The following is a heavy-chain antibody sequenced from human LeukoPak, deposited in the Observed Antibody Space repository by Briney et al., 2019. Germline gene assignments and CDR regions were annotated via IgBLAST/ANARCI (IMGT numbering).Heavy chain of an antibody. V-gene: IGHV4-34*01. D-gene: IGHD2-21*02. Sequence: SETLSLTCAVYGGSFSGYYWSWIRQPPGKGLEWIGSIYYSGSTYYNPSLKSRVTISVDTSKNQFSLKLSSVTAADTAVYYCARRLAYCGGDCYFPYSPVGHYFDYWGQGTLVTVSS. J-gene: IGHJ4*02. CDR2: IYYSGST. CDR3: ARRLAYCGGDCYFPYSPVGHYFDY. CDR1: GGSFSGYY.